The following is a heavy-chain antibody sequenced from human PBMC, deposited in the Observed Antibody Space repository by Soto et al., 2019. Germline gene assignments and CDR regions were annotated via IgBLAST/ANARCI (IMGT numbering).Heavy chain of an antibody. V-gene: IGHV4-31*03. J-gene: IGHJ4*02. CDR1: GASIITDGYY. CDR2: IHYSGGATYSP. CDR3: ARGFGSSWYYFDY. D-gene: IGHD6-13*01. Sequence: SETLSLTCTVSGASIITDGYYWTWIRQHPGKGLEWLGYIHYSGGATYSPSYNPSLQSRIAISVDISKSLFSLKLSSVTAADTAVYYCARGFGSSWYYFDYWGQGTLVTVSS.